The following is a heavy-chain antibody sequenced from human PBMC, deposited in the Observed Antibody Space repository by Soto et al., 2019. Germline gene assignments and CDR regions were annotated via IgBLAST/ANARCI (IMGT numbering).Heavy chain of an antibody. J-gene: IGHJ1*01. CDR3: ARTGVTTYYYDSSGYYYVTEYFQH. CDR2: IYYSGST. V-gene: IGHV4-61*01. CDR1: GGSVSSGSYY. D-gene: IGHD3-22*01. Sequence: PSETLSLTCTVSGGSVSSGSYYWSWIRQPPGKGLEWIGYIYYSGSTNYNPSLKSRVTISVDTSKNQFSLKLSSVTAADTAVYYCARTGVTTYYYDSSGYYYVTEYFQHWGQGTLVTVSS.